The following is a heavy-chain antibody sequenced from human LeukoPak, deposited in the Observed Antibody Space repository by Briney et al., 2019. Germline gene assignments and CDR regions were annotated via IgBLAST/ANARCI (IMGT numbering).Heavy chain of an antibody. CDR2: ISSSSSYI. CDR3: ARGGGYSGYGLHDAFDI. CDR1: GFTFSSYS. Sequence: GGSLRLSCAASGFTFSSYSMNWVRQAPGKGLEWVSSISSSSSYIYYADSVKGRFTISRDNAKNSLYLQMNSLRAEDTAVYYCARGGGYSGYGLHDAFDIWGQGTMVTVSS. V-gene: IGHV3-21*01. D-gene: IGHD5-12*01. J-gene: IGHJ3*02.